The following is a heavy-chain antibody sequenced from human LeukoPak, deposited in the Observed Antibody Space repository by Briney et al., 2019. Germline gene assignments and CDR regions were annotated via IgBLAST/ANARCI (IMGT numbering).Heavy chain of an antibody. CDR1: GGSISSYY. J-gene: IGHJ4*02. CDR3: ARVSSGYSYGYPGGYFDY. Sequence: SETLSLTCTASGGSISSYYWSWIRQPPGKGLEWIGYIYYSGSTNYNPSLKSRVTISVDTSKNQFSLKLSSVTAADTAVYYCARVSSGYSYGYPGGYFDYWGQGTLVTVSS. CDR2: IYYSGST. D-gene: IGHD5-18*01. V-gene: IGHV4-59*08.